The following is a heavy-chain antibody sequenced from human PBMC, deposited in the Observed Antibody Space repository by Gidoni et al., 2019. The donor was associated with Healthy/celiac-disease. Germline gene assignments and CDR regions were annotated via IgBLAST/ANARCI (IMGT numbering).Heavy chain of an antibody. D-gene: IGHD6-6*01. V-gene: IGHV1-69*01. CDR2: FGTA. CDR3: ARGAPPGQLAPFDY. J-gene: IGHJ4*02. Sequence: FGTANYAQKFKGRVTITADESTSTAYMELSSLRSEDTAVYYCARGAPPGQLAPFDYWGQGTLVTVSS.